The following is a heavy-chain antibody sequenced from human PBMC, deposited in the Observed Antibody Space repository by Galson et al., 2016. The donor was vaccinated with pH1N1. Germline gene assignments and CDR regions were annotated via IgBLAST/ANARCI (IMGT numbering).Heavy chain of an antibody. J-gene: IGHJ3*02. CDR3: ARHSDDSVGSAFDI. CDR1: GGSISSGGYY. V-gene: IGHV4-31*03. D-gene: IGHD3-10*01. Sequence: TLSLTCTVSGGSISSGGYYWSWIRQHPGKGLEWIGYIYYSGSTYYNPSLKSRVTISVDTSKNQFSLKLSSVTAADTAVYYCARHSDDSVGSAFDIWGQGRMVIVSS. CDR2: IYYSGST.